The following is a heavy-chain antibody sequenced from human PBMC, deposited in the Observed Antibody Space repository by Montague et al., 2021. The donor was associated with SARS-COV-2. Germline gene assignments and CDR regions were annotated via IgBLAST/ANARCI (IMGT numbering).Heavy chain of an antibody. V-gene: IGHV4-34*01. CDR3: ARWDPQTLTLIGLRGKSASDY. Sequence: SETLSLTCAVYGGSFSGYYWTWIRHSPRKGLEWIAEINHSGTTNYNFNPSLRSRVTISVDTSKSQFSLKVSSVTAADTGVYYCARWDPQTLTLIGLRGKSASDYWGQGTLVTVSS. CDR1: GGSFSGYY. D-gene: IGHD4-23*01. J-gene: IGHJ4*02. CDR2: INHSGTT.